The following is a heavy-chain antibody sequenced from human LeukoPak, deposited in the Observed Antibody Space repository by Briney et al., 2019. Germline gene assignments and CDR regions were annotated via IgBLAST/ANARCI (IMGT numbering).Heavy chain of an antibody. CDR3: ARLLRFLEWYGMDV. CDR2: INPNSGGT. V-gene: IGHV1-2*06. D-gene: IGHD3-3*01. J-gene: IGHJ6*02. Sequence: ASVKVSCKASGYTFTGYHMHWVRQAPGQGLEWMGRINPNSGGTNYAQKFQGRVTMTRDTSISTAYMELSRLRSDDTAVYYCARLLRFLEWYGMDVWGQGTTVTVSS. CDR1: GYTFTGYH.